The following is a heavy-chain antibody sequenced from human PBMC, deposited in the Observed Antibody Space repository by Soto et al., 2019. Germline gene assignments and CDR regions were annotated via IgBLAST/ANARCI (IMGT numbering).Heavy chain of an antibody. CDR1: GYSFSNYW. Sequence: ASLKISGKGSGYSFSNYWISWVRQMPGKGLEWMGRIDPSDSHTNYSPSFQGHVTISADKSISTAYLQWSSLKASDTPMYYCARRRPFSHALYYYYGLDVWGQGTTVTVSS. V-gene: IGHV5-10-1*01. CDR3: ARRRPFSHALYYYYGLDV. J-gene: IGHJ6*02. D-gene: IGHD3-16*01. CDR2: IDPSDSHT.